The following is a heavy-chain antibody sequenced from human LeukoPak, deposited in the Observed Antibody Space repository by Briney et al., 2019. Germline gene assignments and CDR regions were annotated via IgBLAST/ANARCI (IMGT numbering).Heavy chain of an antibody. CDR2: IRQDGSEK. D-gene: IGHD4-17*01. J-gene: IGHJ3*02. V-gene: IGHV3-7*04. CDR1: GFTFSSFW. CDR3: ATATRGDGFYI. Sequence: GGSLILSCASSGFTFSSFWMTCVRQAPGKGLEWVANIRQDGSEKYYVDSVEGRFTISRDNTKKSLFLQMNSLRVEDTAVYYCATATRGDGFYIWGQGTMVTVSS.